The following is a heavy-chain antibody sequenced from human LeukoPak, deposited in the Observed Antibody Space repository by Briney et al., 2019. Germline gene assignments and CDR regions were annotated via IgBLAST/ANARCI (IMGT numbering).Heavy chain of an antibody. V-gene: IGHV1-18*01. CDR1: GYTFTDYG. J-gene: IGHJ4*02. Sequence: ASVKVSCKASGYTFTDYGISWVRQAPGQGLEWMGWISPDSGDTSFAQKFQGRVTLTTDTSTTTAYMELRSLRSDDTAVYFCAKDHPERYSYGTPFDYWGQGTLVTVSS. CDR2: ISPDSGDT. D-gene: IGHD5-18*01. CDR3: AKDHPERYSYGTPFDY.